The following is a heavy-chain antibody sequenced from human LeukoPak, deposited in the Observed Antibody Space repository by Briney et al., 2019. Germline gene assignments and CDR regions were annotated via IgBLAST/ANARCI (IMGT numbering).Heavy chain of an antibody. CDR2: INHSGST. CDR3: ARGRGSSGWYRGWFDP. D-gene: IGHD6-19*01. V-gene: IGHV4-34*01. J-gene: IGHJ5*02. CDR1: GGSFSGYY. Sequence: PSETLSLTCAVYGGSFSGYYWSWIRQPPGKGLEWIGEINHSGSTNYNPSLKSRVTISVDTSKNQFSLKLSSVTAADTAVYYCARGRGSSGWYRGWFDPWGQGTLVTVSS.